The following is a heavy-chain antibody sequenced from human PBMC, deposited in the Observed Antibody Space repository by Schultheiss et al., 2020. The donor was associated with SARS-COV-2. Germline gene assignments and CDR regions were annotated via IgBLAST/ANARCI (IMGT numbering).Heavy chain of an antibody. J-gene: IGHJ4*02. V-gene: IGHV1-18*01. CDR1: GYTFTSYG. D-gene: IGHD5-18*01. CDR3: ARDREGGRGVYSYGPHTFDY. CDR2: IIPIFGTA. Sequence: ASVKVSCKASGYTFTSYGISWVRQAPGQGLEWMGGIIPIFGTANYAQKFQGRVTMTRNTSISTAYMELRSLRSDDTAVYYCARDREGGRGVYSYGPHTFDYWGQGTLVTVSS.